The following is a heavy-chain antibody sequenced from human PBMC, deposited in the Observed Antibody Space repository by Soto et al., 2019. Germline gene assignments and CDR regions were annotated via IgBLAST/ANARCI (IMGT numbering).Heavy chain of an antibody. J-gene: IGHJ4*02. CDR2: IYYSGTT. CDR1: GGSISSGGHY. CDR3: ARNYAITVVTPGPFDY. V-gene: IGHV4-31*03. D-gene: IGHD2-21*02. Sequence: QVQLQESGPGLVKPSQTLSLTCTVSGGSISSGGHYWTWIRQHPGKGLEWIGYIYYSGTTYYNPSLKSRVTISVDTSKNQFSLRLTSVTAADTAVYYCARNYAITVVTPGPFDYWGQGTLVAVSS.